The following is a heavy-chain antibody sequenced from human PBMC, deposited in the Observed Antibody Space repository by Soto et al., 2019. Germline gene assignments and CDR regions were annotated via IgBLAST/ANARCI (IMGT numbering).Heavy chain of an antibody. CDR3: ARDPPYSSSWYPRDYYCGTDV. J-gene: IGHJ6*02. V-gene: IGHV1-69*13. CDR2: IIPIFGTA. D-gene: IGHD6-13*01. Sequence: SVKVSCKASGGTFNSYSITWVRQAPGQGLEWMGGIIPIFGTANYAQKFQGRVTITADESTSTAYMELSSLRSEDTAVYYCARDPPYSSSWYPRDYYCGTDVWGQGTTVTVSS. CDR1: GGTFNSYS.